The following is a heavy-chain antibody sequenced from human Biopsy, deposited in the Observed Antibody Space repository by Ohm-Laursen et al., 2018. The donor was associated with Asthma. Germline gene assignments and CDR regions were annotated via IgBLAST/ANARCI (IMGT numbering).Heavy chain of an antibody. V-gene: IGHV4-34*01. CDR3: ARAAIIGIRGWFDP. Sequence: SDTLSLTCIVYGGYLTGHYWNWIRQPPGKGLEWIGEIDQSGYTNYNPSLKSRVTISADTSKNQFHLNLSSVTAADTAVYFCARAAIIGIRGWFDPWGQGTQVTVSS. CDR2: IDQSGYT. CDR1: GGYLTGHY. J-gene: IGHJ5*02. D-gene: IGHD2-2*02.